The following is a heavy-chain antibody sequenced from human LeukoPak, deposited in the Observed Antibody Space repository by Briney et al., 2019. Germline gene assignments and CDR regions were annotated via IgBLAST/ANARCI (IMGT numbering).Heavy chain of an antibody. Sequence: GGSLRLSCAASGFTFSSYWMSWVRQAPGKGLEWVADIKQDGSDKYYVDSVKGRFTISRDNAKNSVFLQMNSLRAEDTAVYYCASEGGAKGAYYFDYWGQGTLVTVSS. CDR1: GFTFSSYW. CDR3: ASEGGAKGAYYFDY. CDR2: IKQDGSDK. V-gene: IGHV3-7*01. D-gene: IGHD1-26*01. J-gene: IGHJ4*02.